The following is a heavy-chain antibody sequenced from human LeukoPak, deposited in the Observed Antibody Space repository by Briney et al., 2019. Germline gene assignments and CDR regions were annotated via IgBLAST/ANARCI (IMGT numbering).Heavy chain of an antibody. V-gene: IGHV1-18*01. CDR2: ISAYNGNT. Sequence: ASVKVSCKASGYTFTRYGISWVRQAPGQGLEWMGWISAYNGNTNYAQKLQGRVTMTTDTSTSTAYIELRSLRSYDTAVYYCVRDPGITSDYCGQGNLVTVSS. CDR1: GYTFTRYG. J-gene: IGHJ4*02. CDR3: VRDPGITSDY.